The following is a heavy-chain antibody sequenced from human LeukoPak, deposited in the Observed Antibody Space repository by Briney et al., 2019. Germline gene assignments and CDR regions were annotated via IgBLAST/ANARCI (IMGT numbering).Heavy chain of an antibody. Sequence: PSETLFLTCAVYGGSLSGYYWSWIRQPPGKGLEWIGEINHSGSTNYNPSLKSRVTISVDTSKNQFSLKLSSVTAADTAVYYCARGVDYGDYTTAGFDYWGQGTLVTVSS. D-gene: IGHD4-17*01. CDR3: ARGVDYGDYTTAGFDY. CDR2: INHSGST. V-gene: IGHV4-34*01. CDR1: GGSLSGYY. J-gene: IGHJ4*02.